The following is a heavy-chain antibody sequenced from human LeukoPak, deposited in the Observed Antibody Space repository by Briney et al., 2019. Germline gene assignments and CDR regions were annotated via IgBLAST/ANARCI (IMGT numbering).Heavy chain of an antibody. CDR3: ARDYGDYALDY. CDR1: GYTFTGYY. J-gene: IGHJ4*02. CDR2: INPNSGGT. Sequence: GASVKVSCKASGYTFTGYYMHWVRQAPGQGLEWMGCINPNSGGTNYAQKFQGRVTMTRDTSISTAYMELSRLRSGDTAVYYCARDYGDYALDYWGQGTLVTVSS. D-gene: IGHD4-17*01. V-gene: IGHV1-2*02.